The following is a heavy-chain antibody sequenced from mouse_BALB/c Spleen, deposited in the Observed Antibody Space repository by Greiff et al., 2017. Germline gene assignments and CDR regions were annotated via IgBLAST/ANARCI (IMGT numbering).Heavy chain of an antibody. CDR3: TRHDYYGCVYYFDY. D-gene: IGHD1-1*01. CDR1: GYTFTRYW. V-gene: IGHV1-69*02. CDR2: IYPSDSYT. J-gene: IGHJ2*01. Sequence: QVQLQQSGAELVRPGASVKLSCKASGYTFTRYWINWVKQRPGQGLEWIGNIYPSDSYTNYNQKFKDKATLTVDKASTTAYMQLSSPTSEDSAVYYYTRHDYYGCVYYFDYWGQGTTLTVSS.